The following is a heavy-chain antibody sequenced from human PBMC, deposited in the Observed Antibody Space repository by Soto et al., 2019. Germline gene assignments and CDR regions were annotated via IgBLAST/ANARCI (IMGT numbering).Heavy chain of an antibody. Sequence: SETLSLTCAVYGGSFSGYYWSWIRQPPGKGLQWIGKINHIGTTNYNPSLKSRVTISVDTSKNQFSLKLSSVTAADTAVYYCARFDSSGWYFDSWGQGNLLTVSS. D-gene: IGHD6-19*01. CDR1: GGSFSGYY. CDR3: ARFDSSGWYFDS. J-gene: IGHJ4*02. V-gene: IGHV4-34*01. CDR2: INHIGTT.